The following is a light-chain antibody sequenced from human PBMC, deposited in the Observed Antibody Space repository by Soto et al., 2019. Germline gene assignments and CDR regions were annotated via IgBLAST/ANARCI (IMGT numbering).Light chain of an antibody. CDR1: TSDVGGYHF. J-gene: IGLJ1*01. Sequence: HSVLTQPASVSGSPGQSITHSCTGTTSDVGGYHFVSWYQQHPGKAPKLMIYEVTNRPSGVSDRFSGSKSGNTDSLTISGLQAEDEADYYCYSSTTTSTYVFGSGTTLTVL. CDR3: YSSTTTSTYV. CDR2: EVT. V-gene: IGLV2-14*01.